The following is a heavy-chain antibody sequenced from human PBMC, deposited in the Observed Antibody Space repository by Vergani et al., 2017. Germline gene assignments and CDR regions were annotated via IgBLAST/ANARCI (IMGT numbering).Heavy chain of an antibody. CDR2: IYTSGST. J-gene: IGHJ4*02. Sequence: QVQLQESGPGLVKPSQTLSLTCTVSGGSISSGSYYWSWIRQPAGKGLEWIGRIYTSGSTYYNPSLKSRVTISVDTSKNQFSLKLSSVTAADTAVYYCARVWGDYGDLHFDYWGQGTLVTVSS. D-gene: IGHD4-17*01. V-gene: IGHV4-61*02. CDR1: GGSISSGSYY. CDR3: ARVWGDYGDLHFDY.